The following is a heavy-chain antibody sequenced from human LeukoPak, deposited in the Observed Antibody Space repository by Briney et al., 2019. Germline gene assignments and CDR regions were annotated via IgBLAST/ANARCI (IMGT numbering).Heavy chain of an antibody. D-gene: IGHD3-10*01. J-gene: IGHJ6*02. CDR3: ARDIRVRYMPMVRAVEYYQYHAMDV. CDR1: GFSLTSSG. CDR2: ISHDGNKK. V-gene: IGHV3-30*03. Sequence: PGGSLRLSCAASGFSLTSSGMHWVRQAPGKGLEWVAFISHDGNKKYYADSVKGRFTVFRDSSKSTLFLQMDSLRRDDTAVYYCARDIRVRYMPMVRAVEYYQYHAMDVWGQGTTVTVYS.